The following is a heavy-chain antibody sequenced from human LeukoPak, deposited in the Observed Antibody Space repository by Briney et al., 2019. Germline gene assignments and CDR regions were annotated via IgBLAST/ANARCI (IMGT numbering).Heavy chain of an antibody. V-gene: IGHV4-59*08. D-gene: IGHD6-19*01. CDR3: ARHAPHGYSSGLYYFDY. CDR1: GGSISSFD. CDR2: ICDSGRT. J-gene: IGHJ4*02. Sequence: PSETLSLSCTVSGGSISSFDWSWVRQPPGTGLEWIGYICDSGRTTYNASLKSRVTISVDTSKNPFSLKLSSVTAADTAVYYCARHAPHGYSSGLYYFDYWGQGTPVTVSS.